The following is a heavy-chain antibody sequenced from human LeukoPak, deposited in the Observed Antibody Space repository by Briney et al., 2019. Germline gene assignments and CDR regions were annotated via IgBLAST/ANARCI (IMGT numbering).Heavy chain of an antibody. J-gene: IGHJ4*02. D-gene: IGHD2-2*01. CDR3: ARGRRYCSSTSCPGTFFFDY. Sequence: KPSETLSFTGAVYGGSFSGNCWSWLAQRPGKGLKGIGETNHGRSTKYKPPLNSRVTIPVDTSKNQFSLKLSSVTAADTAVYYCARGRRYCSSTSCPGTFFFDYWGQGTLVTVSS. CDR1: GGSFSGNC. V-gene: IGHV4-34*01. CDR2: TNHGRST.